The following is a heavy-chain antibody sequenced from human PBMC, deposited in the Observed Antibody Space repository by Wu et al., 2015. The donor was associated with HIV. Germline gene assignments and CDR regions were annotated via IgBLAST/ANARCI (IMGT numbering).Heavy chain of an antibody. CDR2: IRGDSGAT. Sequence: HLVQSGAEVTKPGASVRVSCQTSGYTFTAHYIHWVRQAPGQGLEWMGWIRGDSGATNYAEKFQDRVTMTRDASTRAVFMELSSLRSEDSALYFCAKERQRDYPFVTGLPENYFDYWGQGTLVTVSS. J-gene: IGHJ4*02. CDR1: GYTFTAHY. V-gene: IGHV1-2*02. D-gene: IGHD2-21*02. CDR3: AKERQRDYPFVTGLPENYFDY.